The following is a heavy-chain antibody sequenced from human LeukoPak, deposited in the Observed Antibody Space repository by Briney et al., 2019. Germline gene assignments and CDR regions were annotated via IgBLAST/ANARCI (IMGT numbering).Heavy chain of an antibody. CDR3: ARDAGGAFDI. J-gene: IGHJ3*02. Sequence: PGGSLRLSCAASGFTFSSYSMNWVRQAPGKGLEWVSPISSSSSYIYYADSVKGRFTISRDNAKNSLYLQMNSLRAEDTAVYHCARDAGGAFDIWGQGTMVTVSS. V-gene: IGHV3-21*01. CDR1: GFTFSSYS. CDR2: ISSSSSYI.